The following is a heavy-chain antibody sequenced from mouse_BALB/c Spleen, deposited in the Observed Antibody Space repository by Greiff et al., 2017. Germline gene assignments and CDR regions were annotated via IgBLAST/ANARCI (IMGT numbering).Heavy chain of an antibody. CDR1: GFTFSSYA. CDR2: ISSGGSYT. CDR3: ARENYYEYDDRPWFAY. V-gene: IGHV5-9-1*01. D-gene: IGHD2-4*01. Sequence: EVMLVESGGGLVKPGGSLKLSCAASGFTFSSYAMSWVRQTPEKRLEWVATISSGGSYTYYPDSVKGRFTISRDNAKNTLYLQMSSLRSEDTAMYYCARENYYEYDDRPWFAYWGQGTLVTVSA. J-gene: IGHJ3*01.